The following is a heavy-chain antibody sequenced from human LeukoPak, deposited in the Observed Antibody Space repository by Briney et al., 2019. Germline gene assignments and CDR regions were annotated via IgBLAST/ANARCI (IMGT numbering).Heavy chain of an antibody. CDR1: GYTFTGHY. CDR3: ARDQSLIGYFDL. V-gene: IGHV1-2*02. J-gene: IGHJ2*01. CDR2: INPNSGGT. Sequence: ASVKVSCKGSGYTFTGHYMHWVRQAPGQGLQWMGWINPNSGGTNYAQKFQGRVTVTRDTSIGTAYMELSRLRSDDTAVYYCARDQSLIGYFDLWGRGTLVTVSS.